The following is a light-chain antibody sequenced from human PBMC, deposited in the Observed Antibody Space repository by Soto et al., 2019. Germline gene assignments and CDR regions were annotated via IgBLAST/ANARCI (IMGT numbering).Light chain of an antibody. Sequence: IVMTQSPATLSVSPGERVTLSCRASQNIGSNLAWYQQKFGQAPRLLIYGASTRVTGIPARFSGSGSGTDFTLTISRLEPEDFAVYYCQQYGSSGTFGQGTKADIK. J-gene: IGKJ1*01. CDR1: QNIGSN. CDR2: GAS. CDR3: QQYGSSGT. V-gene: IGKV3-15*01.